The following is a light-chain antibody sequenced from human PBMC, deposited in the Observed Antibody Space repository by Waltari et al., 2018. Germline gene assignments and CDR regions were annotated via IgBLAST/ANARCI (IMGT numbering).Light chain of an antibody. CDR1: SSDVGGYNY. V-gene: IGLV2-14*01. Sequence: QSALTQPASVSGSPGQSIPISCTGTSSDVGGYNYVSWYQQHPGKAPKLMIYDVSKRPSGVSNRFSGSKSGNTASLTISGLQAEDEADYYCSSYTSSSTSWVFGGGTKLTVL. J-gene: IGLJ3*02. CDR3: SSYTSSSTSWV. CDR2: DVS.